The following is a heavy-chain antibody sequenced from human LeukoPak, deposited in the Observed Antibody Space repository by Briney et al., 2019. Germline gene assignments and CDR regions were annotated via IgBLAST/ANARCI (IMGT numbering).Heavy chain of an antibody. V-gene: IGHV3-33*01. J-gene: IGHJ4*02. CDR1: GFIFTSHG. CDR2: IWFDGSNQ. CDR3: ARGPYSSSWYYFEY. Sequence: GGSLRLSCAASGFIFTSHGMHWVRQAPGKGLEWVAVIWFDGSNQFYADSVKGRFTISRDNSKNTLYLQMNSLRAEDTAVYYCARGPYSSSWYYFEYWGEGTLVTVSS. D-gene: IGHD6-13*01.